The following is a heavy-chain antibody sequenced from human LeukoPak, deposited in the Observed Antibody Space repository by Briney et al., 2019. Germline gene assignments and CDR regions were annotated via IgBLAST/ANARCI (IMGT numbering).Heavy chain of an antibody. CDR3: AKRRGEFYVGYYFDY. CDR1: GFTFSSYG. V-gene: IGHV3-23*01. D-gene: IGHD3-16*01. Sequence: PGGSLRLSCAASGFTFSSYGMSWVRQAPGKGLEWVSAISGSGGSTYYADSVKGRFTISRDNSKNTLYLQMNSLRAEDTAVYYCAKRRGEFYVGYYFDYWGQGTLVTVSS. J-gene: IGHJ4*02. CDR2: ISGSGGST.